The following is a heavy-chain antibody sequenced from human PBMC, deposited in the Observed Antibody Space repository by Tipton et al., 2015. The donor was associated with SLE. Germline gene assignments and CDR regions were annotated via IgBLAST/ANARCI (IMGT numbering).Heavy chain of an antibody. V-gene: IGHV1-18*01. CDR2: ISPYKGNT. Sequence: QLVQSGAEVKKPGASVKVSCKTSGYTFISYGISWVRQAPGQGPECLGWISPYKGNTNFAQRFQGRVTMTTDSSTSTAYMELRRLRSDDTAMYYCARDGAAADSFDYWGQGTLVTVSS. J-gene: IGHJ4*02. CDR1: GYTFISYG. CDR3: ARDGAAADSFDY. D-gene: IGHD6-13*01.